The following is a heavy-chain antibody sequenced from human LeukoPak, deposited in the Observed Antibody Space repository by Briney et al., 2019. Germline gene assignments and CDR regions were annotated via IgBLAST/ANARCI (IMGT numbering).Heavy chain of an antibody. D-gene: IGHD2-8*01. CDR2: ISSTGGNT. CDR3: VKCMPWRTISCATRTGFEP. Sequence: GGSLRLSCSASGFTFSKYAMHWVRHAPGKGLEFVSGISSTGGNTKYPDSVKDRFSISRDNSKNTLYLQMTSPRACETAEYYCVKCMPWRTISCATRTGFEPWGPG. J-gene: IGHJ5*02. V-gene: IGHV3-64D*06. CDR1: GFTFSKYA.